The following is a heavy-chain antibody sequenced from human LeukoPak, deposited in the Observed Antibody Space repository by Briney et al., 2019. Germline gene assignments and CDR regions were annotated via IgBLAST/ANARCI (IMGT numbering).Heavy chain of an antibody. CDR1: GGSISSDGYY. CDR3: AREYSSPSNYMDV. D-gene: IGHD6-6*01. CDR2: IYYSGST. Sequence: SETLSLTCTVSGGSISSDGYYWSWIPPPPGKRLEWIGYIYYSGSTYYNPSLKSRVTISVDTSKNQFSLNLSSVTAADTAVYYCAREYSSPSNYMDVWGKGTMVTVSS. V-gene: IGHV4-31*03. J-gene: IGHJ6*03.